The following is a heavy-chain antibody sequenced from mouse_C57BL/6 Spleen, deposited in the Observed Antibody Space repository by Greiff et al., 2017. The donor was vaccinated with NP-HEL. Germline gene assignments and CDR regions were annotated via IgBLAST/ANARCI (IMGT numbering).Heavy chain of an antibody. CDR2: IDPSDSET. V-gene: IGHV1-52*01. J-gene: IGHJ2*01. CDR1: GYTFTSYW. D-gene: IGHD1-1*01. Sequence: QVQLKQPGAELVRPGSSVKLSCKASGYTFTSYWMHWVKQRPIQGLEWIGNIDPSDSETHYNQKFKDKATLTVDKSSSTAYMQLSSLTSEDSAVYYCARSPYYYGFFDYWGQGTTLTVSS. CDR3: ARSPYYYGFFDY.